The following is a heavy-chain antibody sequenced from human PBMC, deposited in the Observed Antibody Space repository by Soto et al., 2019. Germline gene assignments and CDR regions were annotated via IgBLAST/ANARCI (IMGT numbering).Heavy chain of an antibody. Sequence: EVQLLESGGGLVQPGGSLRLSCAASGFTFSSYAMSWVRQAPGKGLEWVSAISGSGGSTYYADSVKGRFTISRDNSKNAFYLQMNSKRAEDTAVYYCAKDIAVGATYWCDPWGKGTLVTVSS. CDR1: GFTFSSYA. D-gene: IGHD1-26*01. V-gene: IGHV3-23*01. CDR3: AKDIAVGATYWCDP. CDR2: ISGSGGST. J-gene: IGHJ5*02.